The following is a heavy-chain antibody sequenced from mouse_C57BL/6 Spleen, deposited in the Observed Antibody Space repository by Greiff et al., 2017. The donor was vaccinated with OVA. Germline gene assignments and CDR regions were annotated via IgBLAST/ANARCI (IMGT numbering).Heavy chain of an antibody. Sequence: QVQLQQPGAELVKPGASVKLSCKASGYTFTSYWMHWVKQRPGQGLEWIGMIHPNSGSTNYNEKFKSKATLTVDKSSSTAYMQLSSLTSEDSAVYYCARSEYSNYVGGFDCWGQGTTLTVSS. CDR2: IHPNSGST. CDR1: GYTFTSYW. CDR3: ARSEYSNYVGGFDC. D-gene: IGHD2-5*01. V-gene: IGHV1-64*01. J-gene: IGHJ2*01.